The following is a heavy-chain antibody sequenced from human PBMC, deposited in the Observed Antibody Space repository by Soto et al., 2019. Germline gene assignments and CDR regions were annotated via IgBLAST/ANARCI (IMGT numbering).Heavy chain of an antibody. CDR3: ARDSRSRGPLDY. CDR1: GGSISSGGYY. Sequence: SETLSLTCTVSGGSISSGGYYWSWIRQHPGKGLEWIGYIYYSGSTYYNPSLKSRVTISVDTSKNQFSLKLSSVTAADTAVYYCARDSRSRGPLDYWGQGTLVTVSS. CDR2: IYYSGST. V-gene: IGHV4-31*03. J-gene: IGHJ4*02.